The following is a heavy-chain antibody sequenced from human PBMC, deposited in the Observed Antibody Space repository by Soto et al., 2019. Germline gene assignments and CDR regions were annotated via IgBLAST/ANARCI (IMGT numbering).Heavy chain of an antibody. J-gene: IGHJ4*02. Sequence: GGSQRLSCTASGFNFRSYGMHWVRQAPGKGLEWVAVISYDGSNKYYADSVKGRFTTSRDNSKNTLYLQMNSLRAEDTAVYYCARGAYYDSSGIFDYWGQGTLVTVSS. D-gene: IGHD3-22*01. CDR1: GFNFRSYG. CDR2: ISYDGSNK. CDR3: ARGAYYDSSGIFDY. V-gene: IGHV3-30-3*01.